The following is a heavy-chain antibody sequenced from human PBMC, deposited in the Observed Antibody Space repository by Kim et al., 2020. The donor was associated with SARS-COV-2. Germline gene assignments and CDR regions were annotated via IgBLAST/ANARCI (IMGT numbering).Heavy chain of an antibody. D-gene: IGHD1-26*01. CDR3: ARDKPSRSWPPFDS. V-gene: IGHV3-23*05. J-gene: IGHJ4*02. CDR1: GFTFSRRA. Sequence: GGSLRLSCAASGFTFSRRAMSWVRPVPGKGLEWSASVNNNNNPYEADSVKGRFTGSRDITKDTLYLQMKSLRADDTALYYCARDKPSRSWPPFDSWGQGTLVAVSS. CDR2: VNNNNNP.